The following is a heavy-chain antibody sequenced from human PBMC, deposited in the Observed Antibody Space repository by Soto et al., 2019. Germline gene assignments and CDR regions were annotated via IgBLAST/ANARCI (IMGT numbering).Heavy chain of an antibody. CDR1: GFTFSSYA. Sequence: VGSLRVSCVASGFTFSSYAMSWVRQVPGKGLEWVSTISDAAGSAYYVDSVKGRFTISRDNSKKTLYLQMNSLRAEDSAVYYCARPYGGKIGDAPDLWGPGTMVTVSS. CDR2: ISDAAGSA. V-gene: IGHV3-23*01. D-gene: IGHD4-17*01. CDR3: ARPYGGKIGDAPDL. J-gene: IGHJ3*01.